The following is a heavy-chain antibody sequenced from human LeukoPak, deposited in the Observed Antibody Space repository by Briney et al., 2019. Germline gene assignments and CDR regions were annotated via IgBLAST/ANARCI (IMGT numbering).Heavy chain of an antibody. CDR1: RFSFSSYD. Sequence: GGSLRLSCAASRFSFSSYDMHWVRQAPGKGLEWVAVISYDGSNKYYADSVKGRFTISRDNSKNTLYLQMNSLRAEDTAVYYCARAYCSGGSCYLDYWGQGTLVTVSS. CDR3: ARAYCSGGSCYLDY. CDR2: ISYDGSNK. J-gene: IGHJ4*02. D-gene: IGHD2-15*01. V-gene: IGHV3-30-3*01.